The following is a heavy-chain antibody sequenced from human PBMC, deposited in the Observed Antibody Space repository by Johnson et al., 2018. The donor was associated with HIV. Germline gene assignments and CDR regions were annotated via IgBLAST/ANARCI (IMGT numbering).Heavy chain of an antibody. CDR1: GFTFSSYA. D-gene: IGHD3-10*01. J-gene: IGHJ3*02. CDR3: ASHYYGFPYDAFDI. V-gene: IGHV3-48*04. CDR2: ISSSGSTI. Sequence: VQLVESGGGVVQPGRSLRLSCAASGFTFSSYAMHWVRQAPGKGLEWVSYISSSGSTIYYADSVKGRFTISRDNAKNSLYLQMNSLRAEDTAVYYCASHYYGFPYDAFDIWGQGTMVTVSS.